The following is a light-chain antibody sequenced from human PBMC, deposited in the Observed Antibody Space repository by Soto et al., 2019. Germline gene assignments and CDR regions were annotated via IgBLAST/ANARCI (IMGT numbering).Light chain of an antibody. CDR2: DAS. V-gene: IGKV1-27*01. CDR1: QAIRNY. CDR3: QKYNGVPLT. Sequence: DIQMTQSPSSLSASVGDRVTVTCRASQAIRNYLAWYQQKPGEVPKLLISDASTLQPGVPSRFSGSGSGTDFTLTISSLQPEDVATYYCQKYNGVPLTFGGGTKVEIK. J-gene: IGKJ4*01.